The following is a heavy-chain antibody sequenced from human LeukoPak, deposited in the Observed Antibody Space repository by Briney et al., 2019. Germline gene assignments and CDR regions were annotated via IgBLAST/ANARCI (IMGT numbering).Heavy chain of an antibody. D-gene: IGHD6-13*01. CDR1: GGSTSSYY. CDR3: ARDNQTRAAAVGFDY. J-gene: IGHJ4*02. V-gene: IGHV4-4*07. CDR2: IYTSGST. Sequence: SETLSLTCTVSGGSTSSYYWSWIRQPAGKGLEWIGRIYTSGSTNYNPSLKSRVTMSVDTSKNQFSLKLSSVTAADTAVYYCARDNQTRAAAVGFDYWGQGTLVTVSS.